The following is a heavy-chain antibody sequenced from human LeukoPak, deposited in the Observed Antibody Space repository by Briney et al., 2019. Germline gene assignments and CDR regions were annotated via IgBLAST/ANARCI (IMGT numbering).Heavy chain of an antibody. CDR3: AKAVASGRSFDY. CDR1: GFTFSTYA. Sequence: GGSLRLSCAASGFTFSTYAISWVRQAPGKGLEWVSTISGSGAFIYYADSVKGRFTISRDNSKNTLSLQMNSLRAEDTALYYCAKAVASGRSFDYWGQGTLVTVSS. J-gene: IGHJ4*02. V-gene: IGHV3-23*01. CDR2: ISGSGAFI. D-gene: IGHD6-19*01.